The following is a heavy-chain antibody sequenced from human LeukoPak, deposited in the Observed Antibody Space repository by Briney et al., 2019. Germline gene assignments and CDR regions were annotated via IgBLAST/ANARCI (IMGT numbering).Heavy chain of an antibody. Sequence: SETLSLTCTVSDASIRSYYWSWIRQSPGKGLEWIGYISYSGSASYNAALKSRVTMSVDTSKNQFSLKLSSVTAADTAVYYCARARMNWFDPWGQGTLVTVSS. D-gene: IGHD2-8*01. CDR1: DASIRSYY. CDR2: ISYSGSA. V-gene: IGHV4-59*12. J-gene: IGHJ5*02. CDR3: ARARMNWFDP.